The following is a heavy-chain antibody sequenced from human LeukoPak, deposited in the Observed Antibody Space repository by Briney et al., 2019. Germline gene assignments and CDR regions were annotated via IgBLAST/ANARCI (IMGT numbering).Heavy chain of an antibody. CDR1: GFPFSTYY. V-gene: IGHV3-7*01. CDR3: AFLVREPQH. Sequence: GGSLRLSCTVSGFPFSTYYMGWLRQPPGRGLEWVAMINNDGSDKSYVDSLKGRFIISRDNAKNSLFLQMSSLTAEDTAVYYCAFLVREPQHWGRGTLVTVSS. D-gene: IGHD3-10*01. CDR2: INNDGSDK. J-gene: IGHJ1*01.